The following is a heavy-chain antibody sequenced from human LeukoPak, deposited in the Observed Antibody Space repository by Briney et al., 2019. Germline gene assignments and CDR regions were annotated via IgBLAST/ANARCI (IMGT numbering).Heavy chain of an antibody. CDR3: ATNPMTGYHLGDYYYFYMAV. D-gene: IGHD1-20*01. J-gene: IGHJ6*03. V-gene: IGHV1-69*05. CDR2: ILPAFGTV. Sequence: ASVKVSCKASGYTFTSYGISWVRQAPGQGLEWIGGILPAFGTVNSAQKLQGRVTITKDDSTTTAYMELSSLRSEDTAVYYCATNPMTGYHLGDYYYFYMAVWGKGTTVTVS. CDR1: GYTFTSYG.